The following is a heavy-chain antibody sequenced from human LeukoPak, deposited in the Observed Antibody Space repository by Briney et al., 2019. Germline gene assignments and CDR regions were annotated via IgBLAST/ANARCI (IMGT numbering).Heavy chain of an antibody. CDR2: IRGNGDTA. D-gene: IGHD1-1*01. V-gene: IGHV3-23*01. J-gene: IGHJ4*02. CDR3: AKGQELDDGVFDS. CDR1: GFPFSSIA. Sequence: PGGSLRLSCAASGFPFSSIAMTWVRQAPGRGLEWVSTIRGNGDTAYNADSVRGRFAISRDDSKNALFLQMNSLRHEDTAIYYCAKGQELDDGVFDSWGQGTRVTVSS.